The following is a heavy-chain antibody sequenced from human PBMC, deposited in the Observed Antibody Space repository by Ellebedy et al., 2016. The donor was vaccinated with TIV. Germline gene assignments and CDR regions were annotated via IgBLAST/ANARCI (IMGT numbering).Heavy chain of an antibody. J-gene: IGHJ3*02. CDR3: ARTTVETPAAFDI. Sequence: GESLKISXAASGFDFSLYGMNWVRQIPGKGLEWVSSITSGSTYTYHSVSLGGRFTISRDNAKNSVFLQMNSLRADDTAVYYCARTTVETPAAFDIWGQGTMVIVSS. V-gene: IGHV3-21*01. CDR1: GFDFSLYG. CDR2: ITSGSTYT. D-gene: IGHD4-23*01.